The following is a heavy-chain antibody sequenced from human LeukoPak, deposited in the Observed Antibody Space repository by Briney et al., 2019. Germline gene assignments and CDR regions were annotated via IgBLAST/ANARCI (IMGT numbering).Heavy chain of an antibody. Sequence: GGSLRLSCAASGFTVSSNYMSWVRQAPGKGLEWVSVIYSGGSTYYADSVKGRFTISRDNSKNTLYLQMNSLRAEDTAVYYCARVTVIDTAIDYWGQGTLVTVSS. CDR3: ARVTVIDTAIDY. CDR1: GFTVSSNY. CDR2: IYSGGST. V-gene: IGHV3-53*01. J-gene: IGHJ4*02. D-gene: IGHD4-17*01.